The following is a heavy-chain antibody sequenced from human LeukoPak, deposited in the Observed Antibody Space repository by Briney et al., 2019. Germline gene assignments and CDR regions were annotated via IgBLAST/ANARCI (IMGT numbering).Heavy chain of an antibody. CDR3: ARRRVLPPDVPDRADYYLDV. CDR1: GGSISSGSDY. V-gene: IGHV4-39*01. Sequence: PSETLSLTCTVSGGSISSGSDYWGWVRQPPGKGLEWIASISSSGSTYYNPSLKSRVSISVDSFRNQFSLKLSSVTAADTAVYYCARRRVLPPDVPDRADYYLDVWGKGTAVTVSS. CDR2: ISSSGST. J-gene: IGHJ6*03. D-gene: IGHD2-2*01.